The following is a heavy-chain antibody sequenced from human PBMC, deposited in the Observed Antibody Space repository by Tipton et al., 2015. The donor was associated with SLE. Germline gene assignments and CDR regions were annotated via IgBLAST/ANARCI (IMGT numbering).Heavy chain of an antibody. Sequence: GSLRLSCVVSGFTFSNGWMSWVRQAPGKGLEWVGRIKSKTDGGTTDYAAPVKGRFSISRDESKNTLYLQMNSLKTEDTAAYYCTTDPRMVGARNYFDYWGQGTLVTVSS. J-gene: IGHJ4*02. CDR1: GFTFSNGW. D-gene: IGHD1-26*01. CDR2: IKSKTDGGTT. V-gene: IGHV3-15*01. CDR3: TTDPRMVGARNYFDY.